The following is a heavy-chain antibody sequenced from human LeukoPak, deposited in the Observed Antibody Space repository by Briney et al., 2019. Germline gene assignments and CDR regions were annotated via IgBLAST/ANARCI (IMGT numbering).Heavy chain of an antibody. CDR3: ARDRPGVAGVNHDY. V-gene: IGHV3-21*01. J-gene: IGHJ4*02. Sequence: TGGSLRLSCAASGFTFSSYTMNWVRQAPGKGLEWVSSITSSSSYIYYADSVKGRFTISRDNAKNSLCLQMNSLRAEDTAVYYCARDRPGVAGVNHDYWGQGTLVTVSS. CDR2: ITSSSSYI. CDR1: GFTFSSYT. D-gene: IGHD6-19*01.